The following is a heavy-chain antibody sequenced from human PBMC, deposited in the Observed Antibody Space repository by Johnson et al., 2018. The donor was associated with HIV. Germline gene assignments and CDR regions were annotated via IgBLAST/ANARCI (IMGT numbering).Heavy chain of an antibody. CDR2: IGSGGTTK. D-gene: IGHD6-19*01. CDR1: GFTFSDYY. J-gene: IGHJ3*02. Sequence: QVQLVESGGGLVKPGGSLRLSCVASGFTFSDYYMSWIRQAPGEGLEWLSYIGSGGTTKYYTDSVKGRFTISRDNAKNSLYLQMNSLRAEDTALYYCARDRPSGWPDAFDIWGQGTMVTVSS. V-gene: IGHV3-11*01. CDR3: ARDRPSGWPDAFDI.